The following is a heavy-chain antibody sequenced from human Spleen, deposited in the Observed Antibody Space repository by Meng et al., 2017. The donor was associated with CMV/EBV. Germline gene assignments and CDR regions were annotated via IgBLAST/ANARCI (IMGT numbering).Heavy chain of an antibody. Sequence: SETLSLTCTVSGGSISSGDYYWSWIRQPPGKGLEWIGYIYYSGSTYYNPSLKSRVTISVDTSKNHFSLKLTSVTAADTAVYYCARGDRAATGVDYWGQGTLVTVSS. CDR1: GGSISSGDYY. CDR2: IYYSGST. CDR3: ARGDRAATGVDY. J-gene: IGHJ4*02. D-gene: IGHD6-13*01. V-gene: IGHV4-30-4*08.